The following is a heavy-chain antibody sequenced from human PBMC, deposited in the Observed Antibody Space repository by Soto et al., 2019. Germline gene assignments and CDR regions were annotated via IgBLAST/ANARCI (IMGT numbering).Heavy chain of an antibody. D-gene: IGHD3-22*01. CDR2: IWYDGSNK. J-gene: IGHJ3*02. CDR1: GFTFSSYG. Sequence: GGSLRLSFAASGFTFSSYGMHWVRQAPGKGLEWVAVIWYDGSNKYYADSVKGRFTISRDNSKNTLYLQMNSLRVEDTAVYYCARGDYYDTSGPFSDAFDIWGQGTMVTVSS. V-gene: IGHV3-33*01. CDR3: ARGDYYDTSGPFSDAFDI.